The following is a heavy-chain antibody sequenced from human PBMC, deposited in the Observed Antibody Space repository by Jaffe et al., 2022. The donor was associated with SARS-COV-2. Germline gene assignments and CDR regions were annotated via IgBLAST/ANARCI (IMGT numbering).Heavy chain of an antibody. CDR3: ARDVAVAPPQRPRYFDL. J-gene: IGHJ2*01. CDR1: GFTFSTEA. Sequence: EVQLLESGGGLEQPGGSLRVSCAASGFTFSTEAMSWVRQAPGKGLEWVSGISGSGVNTYYADSVKGRFTISRDNSKDTLYLQMNSLRAEDTALYYCARDVAVAPPQRPRYFDLWGRGTLVSVSS. D-gene: IGHD2-15*01. V-gene: IGHV3-23*01. CDR2: ISGSGVNT.